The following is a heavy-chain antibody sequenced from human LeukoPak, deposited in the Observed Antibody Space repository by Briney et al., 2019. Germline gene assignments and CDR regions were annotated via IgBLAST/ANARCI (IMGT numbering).Heavy chain of an antibody. J-gene: IGHJ4*02. Sequence: PSETLSLSCRVSGDSVRNDFYYWGWIRQPPGKGLEWVACLSHAGNTWYNPSLESRLSISVDTSKNQFSLKFSSVTAADTALYWCARHNAPRRVGFGFWGQGILVTVSS. V-gene: IGHV4-39*01. CDR2: LSHAGNT. CDR1: GDSVRNDFYY. CDR3: ARHNAPRRVGFGF. D-gene: IGHD2-2*01.